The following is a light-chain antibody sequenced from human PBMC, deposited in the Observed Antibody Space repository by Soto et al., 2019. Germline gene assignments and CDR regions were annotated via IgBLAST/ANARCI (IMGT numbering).Light chain of an antibody. CDR3: HQRQSWPRT. CDR2: AAS. J-gene: IGKJ1*01. CDR1: QGISSY. V-gene: IGKV1-8*01. Sequence: AIRMTQSPSSLSASTGDRVTITFRASQGISSYLAWYQQKPGKAPKLLIYAASTLQSGVPSRFSGSGSGTDFTLTISSLEPEDFAVYYCHQRQSWPRTFGQGTKVDIK.